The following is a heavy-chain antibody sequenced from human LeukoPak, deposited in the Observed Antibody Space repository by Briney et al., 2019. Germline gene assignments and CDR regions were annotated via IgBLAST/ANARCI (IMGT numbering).Heavy chain of an antibody. V-gene: IGHV4-39*07. CDR2: IYYSGKT. J-gene: IGHJ6*03. CDR3: ARDTPYYYYYYMDV. CDR1: GGSIISSSYY. D-gene: IGHD2-15*01. Sequence: SETLSLTCTVSGGSIISSSYYWGWIRQPPGKGLEWIGSIYYSGKTDYNPSLKSRVTISVETSKNQFSLKLSSVTAADTAVYYCARDTPYYYYYYMDVWGKGTTVTVSS.